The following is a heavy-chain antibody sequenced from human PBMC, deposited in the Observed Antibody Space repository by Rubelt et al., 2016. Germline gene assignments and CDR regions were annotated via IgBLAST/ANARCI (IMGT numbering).Heavy chain of an antibody. D-gene: IGHD6-19*01. Sequence: EVRLVESGGGLVKPGGSLRLSCAASGFTFSSYSMNWVRQAPGKGLEWVSAISGSGGSTYYADSVKGRFTSSRDNAKNTLYLQMNSLRAEDTAVYYCAKAGYSSGWTPPDYWGQGTLVTVSS. V-gene: IGHV3-23*04. J-gene: IGHJ4*02. CDR3: AKAGYSSGWTPPDY. CDR2: ISGSGGST. CDR1: GFTFSSYS.